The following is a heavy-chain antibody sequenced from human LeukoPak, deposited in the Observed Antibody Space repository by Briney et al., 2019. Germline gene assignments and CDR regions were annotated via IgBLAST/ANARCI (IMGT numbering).Heavy chain of an antibody. J-gene: IGHJ3*02. CDR2: IYYSGST. Sequence: SETLSFTCAVYGGSCSSYYWSWIRQPPGKGLEWSGYIYYSGSTNYNPSLKSRVTISVDTSKNQFSLKLSSVTAADTAVYYCARVLYDAFDIWGQGTMVTVSS. CDR3: ARVLYDAFDI. D-gene: IGHD2-2*02. V-gene: IGHV4-59*01. CDR1: GGSCSSYY.